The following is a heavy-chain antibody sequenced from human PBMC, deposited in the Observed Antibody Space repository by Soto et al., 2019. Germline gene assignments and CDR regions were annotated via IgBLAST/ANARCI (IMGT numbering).Heavy chain of an antibody. V-gene: IGHV3-74*01. Sequence: EVQLVESGGGLVQPGGSLRLSCAASGFTFSSYWMHWVRQAPGKGLVWVSRIKYDGSPTSYADSVKGRFTISRDNARNTLYLQMNSLRAEDTAVYYCARAGTGWYWFDPWGQGTLVTVSS. CDR2: IKYDGSPT. CDR3: ARAGTGWYWFDP. CDR1: GFTFSSYW. D-gene: IGHD6-19*01. J-gene: IGHJ5*02.